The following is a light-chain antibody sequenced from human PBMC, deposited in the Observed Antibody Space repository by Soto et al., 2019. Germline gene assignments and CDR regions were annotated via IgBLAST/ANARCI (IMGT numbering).Light chain of an antibody. CDR2: GNS. CDR3: QSYDSSLSGWV. V-gene: IGLV1-40*01. CDR1: SSNIGAGYN. J-gene: IGLJ3*02. Sequence: QLVLTQPPSVSGAPGQRVTICCTGSSSNIGAGYNVHWYQQLPGTAPKLLIYGNSNRPSGVPDRFSGSKSGTSASLAITGLQAEDEADYYCQSYDSSLSGWVFGGGTKLTVL.